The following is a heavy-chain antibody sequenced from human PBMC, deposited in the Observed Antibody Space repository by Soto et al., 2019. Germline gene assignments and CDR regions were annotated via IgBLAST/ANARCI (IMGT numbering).Heavy chain of an antibody. CDR1: GDPLHIGGYY. CDR2: IYYTGKT. V-gene: IGHV4-31*03. CDR3: GRDLTSNANCIVP. Sequence: SETLPLTCSVSGDPLHIGGYYWTWIRQRPGEGLEWMGYIYYTGKTYYNPSLESRLTMSVDRSKNQFPLKLNSVTDADTAVYYCGRDLTSNANCIVPLHQGNLVTVSS. J-gene: IGHJ5*02. D-gene: IGHD2-2*01.